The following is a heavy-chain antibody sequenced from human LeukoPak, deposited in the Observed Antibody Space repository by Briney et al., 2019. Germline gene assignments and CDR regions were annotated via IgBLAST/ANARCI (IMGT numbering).Heavy chain of an antibody. D-gene: IGHD5-24*01. V-gene: IGHV1-2*02. CDR2: INPNSGGT. J-gene: IGHJ5*02. CDR1: GYTFTGYY. CDR3: AREFLESWFDP. Sequence: ASVKVSCKASGYTFTGYYMHWVRQAPGQGLELMGWINPNSGGTNYAQKFQGRVTMTRDTSISTAYMDLSRVRSDDTAVYYCAREFLESWFDPWGQGTLVTVSS.